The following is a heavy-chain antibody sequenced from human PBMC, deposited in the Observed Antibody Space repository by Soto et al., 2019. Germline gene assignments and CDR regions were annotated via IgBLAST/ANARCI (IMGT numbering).Heavy chain of an antibody. CDR1: DGSMNSDSSY. J-gene: IGHJ6*02. D-gene: IGHD1-26*01. CDR2: INHSGST. CDR3: ARGGIPPSGYGIAYAMDV. V-gene: IGHV4-39*01. Sequence: QLQLQESGPGLVKPSETLSLTCRVSDGSMNSDSSYWGWIRQPPGKGLEWIGVINHSGSTYHNLSLKSRVTLSVDTSKNQFSLNLNSVTAADTAVYYCARGGIPPSGYGIAYAMDVWGQGTTVTVSS.